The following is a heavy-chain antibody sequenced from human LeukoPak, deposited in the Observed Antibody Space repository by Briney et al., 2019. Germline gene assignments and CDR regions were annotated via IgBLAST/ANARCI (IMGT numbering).Heavy chain of an antibody. CDR1: GGSISSSSYY. CDR2: IYYSGST. J-gene: IGHJ4*02. CDR3: ARHVDNFWSGYLTYYFDY. Sequence: SETLSLTCTVSGGSISSSSYYWGWIRQPPGKGLEWIGSIYYSGSTYYNPSLKSRVTISVDRSKNQFSLKLSSVTAADTAVYYCARHVDNFWSGYLTYYFDYWGQGTLVTVSS. D-gene: IGHD3-3*01. V-gene: IGHV4-39*07.